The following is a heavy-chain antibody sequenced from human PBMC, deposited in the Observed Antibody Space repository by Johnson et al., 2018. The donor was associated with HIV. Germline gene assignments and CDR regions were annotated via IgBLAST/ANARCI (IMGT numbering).Heavy chain of an antibody. CDR3: AREGLFSDAFDI. CDR1: GFTFSSYA. J-gene: IGHJ3*02. CDR2: ISYDGSNK. Sequence: VQLVESGGGVVQPGRSLRLSCAASGFTFSSYAMHWVRQAPGKGLEWVAVISYDGSNKYYADSVKGRFTISRDNSKNTLYLQMNSLRAEDTAVYYCAREGLFSDAFDIWGQGTMVTVSS. V-gene: IGHV3-30-3*01. D-gene: IGHD3-3*01.